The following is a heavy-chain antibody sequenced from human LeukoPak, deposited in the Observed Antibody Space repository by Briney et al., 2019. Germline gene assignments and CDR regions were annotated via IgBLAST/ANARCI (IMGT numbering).Heavy chain of an antibody. D-gene: IGHD4-23*01. CDR3: ARDNSVEDTAWWFDP. CDR1: GYTFTSYY. J-gene: IGHJ5*02. Sequence: ASVKVSCKASGYTFTSYYIHWVRQAPGQGLEWMGIINPSGGSTSYAQKFQGRVTMTRDMSTSTDYMELSSLRSEDTAVYYCARDNSVEDTAWWFDPWGQGTLVTVSS. CDR2: INPSGGST. V-gene: IGHV1-46*01.